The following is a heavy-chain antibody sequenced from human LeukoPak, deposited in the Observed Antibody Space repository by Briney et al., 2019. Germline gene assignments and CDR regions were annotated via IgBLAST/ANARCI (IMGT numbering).Heavy chain of an antibody. Sequence: ASVKVSCKASGYTFTSYGISWVRQAPGQGLEWMGWISAYNGNTNYAQKLQGRVTMTTDTSTSAAYMELRSLRSDDTAVYYCARILSTVVLLDYWGQGTLVTVSS. V-gene: IGHV1-18*01. CDR1: GYTFTSYG. D-gene: IGHD4-23*01. CDR2: ISAYNGNT. CDR3: ARILSTVVLLDY. J-gene: IGHJ4*02.